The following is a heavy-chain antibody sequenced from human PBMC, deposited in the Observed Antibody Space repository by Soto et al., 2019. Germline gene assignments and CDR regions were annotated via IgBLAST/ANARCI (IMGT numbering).Heavy chain of an antibody. CDR2: ISAYNGNT. V-gene: IGHV1-18*01. Sequence: ASVKVSCKASGYTFTSYGISWVRQAPGQGLEWMGWISAYNGNTNYAQKLQGRVTMTTDTSTSTAYMELRSLRSDDTAVYYCARDLRGYDYIWGSYRSPGDFDYWGQGTLVTVSS. D-gene: IGHD3-16*02. CDR3: ARDLRGYDYIWGSYRSPGDFDY. J-gene: IGHJ4*02. CDR1: GYTFTSYG.